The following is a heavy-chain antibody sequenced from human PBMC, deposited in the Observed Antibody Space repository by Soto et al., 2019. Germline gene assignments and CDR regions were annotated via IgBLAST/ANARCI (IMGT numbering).Heavy chain of an antibody. Sequence: QVQLQQWGAGLLKPSETLSLNCAVTGGSLSGYYWSWIRQPPGKGLEWIGEVKDGGHTNYSPSLRGRFPISSDTPNNQFSLRLNSVTAADTGVYYCARAQEGVVATHWDQGSLVTVSS. D-gene: IGHD5-12*01. J-gene: IGHJ4*02. CDR3: ARAQEGVVATH. V-gene: IGHV4-34*01. CDR2: VKDGGHT. CDR1: GGSLSGYY.